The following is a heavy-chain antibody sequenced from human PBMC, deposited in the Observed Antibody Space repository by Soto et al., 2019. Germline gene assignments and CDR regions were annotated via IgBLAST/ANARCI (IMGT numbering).Heavy chain of an antibody. CDR1: GYTFTSYG. V-gene: IGHV1-18*01. J-gene: IGHJ4*02. CDR2: ISAYNGNA. CDR3: ARDLGTYYDYIWGSYRPSPY. Sequence: VASVKVSCKASGYTFTSYGISWVRQAPGQGLEWMGWISAYNGNANYAQKLQGRVTMTTDTSTSTAYMELRSLRSDDTAVYYCARDLGTYYDYIWGSYRPSPYWGQGTLVTVS. D-gene: IGHD3-16*02.